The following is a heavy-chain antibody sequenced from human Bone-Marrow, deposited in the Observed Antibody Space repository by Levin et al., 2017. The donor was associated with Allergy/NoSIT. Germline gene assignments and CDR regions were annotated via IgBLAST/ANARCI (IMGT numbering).Heavy chain of an antibody. Sequence: PGESLKISCAVSGFTFDDYAMHWVRHAPGKGLEWVSGIGGDSGSIGYADSVKGRFTISRDNAKNSLFLQMNSLRPEDTALYYCAKDTDDFWSDYAWGAFDLWGQGTMVTVSS. CDR2: IGGDSGSI. CDR3: AKDTDDFWSDYAWGAFDL. CDR1: GFTFDDYA. V-gene: IGHV3-9*01. J-gene: IGHJ3*01. D-gene: IGHD3-3*01.